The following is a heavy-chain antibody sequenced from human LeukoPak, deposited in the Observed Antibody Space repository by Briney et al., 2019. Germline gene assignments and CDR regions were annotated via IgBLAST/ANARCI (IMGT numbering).Heavy chain of an antibody. CDR1: GFTFSSYA. Sequence: GSLRLSCAASGFTFSSYAMHWVRQPPGKGLEWIGEIYHSGSTNYNPSLKSRVTISVDKSKNQFSLKLSSVTAADTAVYYCARDFGGEGYWGQGTLVTVSS. J-gene: IGHJ4*02. CDR3: ARDFGGEGY. CDR2: IYHSGST. V-gene: IGHV4-4*02. D-gene: IGHD3-10*01.